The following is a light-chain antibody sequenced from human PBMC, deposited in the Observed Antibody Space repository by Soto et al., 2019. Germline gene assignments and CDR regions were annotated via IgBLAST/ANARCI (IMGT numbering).Light chain of an antibody. CDR2: EVS. J-gene: IGLJ1*01. V-gene: IGLV2-23*02. Sequence: QSVLTQPASVSGSPGQSITISCTGTSSDVGSYNHVSWYQQHPGKAPKLMIYEVSKRPSGVSNRFSGSKSGNTASLTISGLQAEDEADYYCCSHAGSSTPYVFGTGTKVTVL. CDR3: CSHAGSSTPYV. CDR1: SSDVGSYNH.